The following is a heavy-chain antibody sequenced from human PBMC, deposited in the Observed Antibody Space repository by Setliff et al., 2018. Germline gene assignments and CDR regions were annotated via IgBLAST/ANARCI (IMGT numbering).Heavy chain of an antibody. Sequence: GGSLRLSCAASGFTFSSLWMSWARQAPGKGLEWVANINQGGGAQFYVDSVKGRFTISRDNAKNSLYLQMSSLRAEDTAVYYCARDVFDFRTGQADPWGQGTLVTVSS. D-gene: IGHD3-3*01. CDR3: ARDVFDFRTGQADP. CDR1: GFTFSSLW. J-gene: IGHJ5*02. CDR2: INQGGGAQ. V-gene: IGHV3-7*01.